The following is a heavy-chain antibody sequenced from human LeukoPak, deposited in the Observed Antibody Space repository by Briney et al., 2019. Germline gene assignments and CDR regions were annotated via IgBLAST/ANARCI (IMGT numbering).Heavy chain of an antibody. CDR1: GFTFSSYG. D-gene: IGHD2-15*01. CDR3: AKAQVESATQNRFDP. V-gene: IGHV3-23*01. J-gene: IGHJ5*02. CDR2: ISGSGGNT. Sequence: PGGSLRLSCAASGFTFSSYGMSWVRRAPGKGAEWVSGISGSGGNTYYADSVKGRSTISRDNSQNTLYLQMNTLRAEDTAVYYCAKAQVESATQNRFDPWGQGTLVTVSS.